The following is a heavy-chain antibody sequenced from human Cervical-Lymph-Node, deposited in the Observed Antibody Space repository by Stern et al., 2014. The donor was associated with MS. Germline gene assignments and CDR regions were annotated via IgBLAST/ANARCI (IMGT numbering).Heavy chain of an antibody. D-gene: IGHD6-13*01. CDR1: GYNTTSYG. V-gene: IGHV1-18*01. Sequence: DQLVESGGEVKKPGASVKVSCKASGYNTTSYGFTWVRQAPGQGLEWMGWISAYNGNTNYAQKIQGRVTMTTDTSTSTAYMEVKSLRSDDTAVYYCATFISSAGTFNHWGQGTLVTVSS. CDR2: ISAYNGNT. CDR3: ATFISSAGTFNH. J-gene: IGHJ4*02.